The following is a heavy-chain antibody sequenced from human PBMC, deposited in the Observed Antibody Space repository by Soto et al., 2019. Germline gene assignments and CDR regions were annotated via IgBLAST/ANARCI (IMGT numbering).Heavy chain of an antibody. CDR1: GFNFSRHE. V-gene: IGHV3-48*03. J-gene: IGHJ4*02. D-gene: IGHD4-17*01. CDR2: ISRTSINI. CDR3: AREDDYGDYAFDY. Sequence: EVHLVESGGGVVQPGGSLILSCATSGFNFSRHEMSWVRQAPGKGLEWVSYISRTSINIFYAESVKGRFTVSRDNAKSSLHLHMNSLRAEDTAVYFCAREDDYGDYAFDYWGQGVQVTVSS.